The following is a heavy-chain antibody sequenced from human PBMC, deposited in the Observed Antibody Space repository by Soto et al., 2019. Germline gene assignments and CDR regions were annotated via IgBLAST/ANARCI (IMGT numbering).Heavy chain of an antibody. D-gene: IGHD1-26*01. CDR3: ATGGLGGSYVFDY. Sequence: QVQLVQSGAEVKKPGSSVKVSCKASGDTFNRYSISWVRQAPGQGLEWMGGIIPTLGTPLYAQNFQGRVAMTADKSTSTAYMEVSSLTSEDTAMYFCATGGLGGSYVFDYWGQGALVTVSS. J-gene: IGHJ4*02. CDR2: IIPTLGTP. CDR1: GDTFNRYS. V-gene: IGHV1-69*06.